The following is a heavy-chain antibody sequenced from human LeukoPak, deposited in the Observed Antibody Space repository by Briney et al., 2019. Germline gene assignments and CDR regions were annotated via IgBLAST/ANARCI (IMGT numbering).Heavy chain of an antibody. CDR1: GGSFSGYY. D-gene: IGHD5-18*01. J-gene: IGHJ3*02. CDR3: ARAGYSYGDGGFDI. Sequence: SETLSLTCAVYGGSFSGYYWSWIRQPPGKGLEWIGEINHSGSTNYNPSLKSRVTISVDTSKNQFTLKLNSVTAADTAVYYCARAGYSYGDGGFDIWGQGTMVTVSS. CDR2: INHSGST. V-gene: IGHV4-34*01.